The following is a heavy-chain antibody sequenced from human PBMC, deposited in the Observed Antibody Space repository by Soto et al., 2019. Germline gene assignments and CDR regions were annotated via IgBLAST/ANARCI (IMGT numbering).Heavy chain of an antibody. CDR2: IKSNSDGGTT. V-gene: IGHV3-15*01. CDR1: GFTFSTAW. Sequence: EVHMVEFGGGLVKPGGSLRRSCAAAGFTFSTAWMSWVRQAPGKGLERVGRIKSNSDGGTTDYDSPLKGRFIMSRDDSQITRSLQMNSLTTADTGVYLGTTDGQSWRYYHGFFDIWVQGTMVTVSS. CDR3: TTDGQSWRYYHGFFDI. D-gene: IGHD3-10*01. J-gene: IGHJ3*02.